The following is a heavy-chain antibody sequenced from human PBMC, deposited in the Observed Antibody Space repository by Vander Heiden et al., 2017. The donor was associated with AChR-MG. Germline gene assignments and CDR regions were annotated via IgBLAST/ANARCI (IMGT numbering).Heavy chain of an antibody. CDR1: GGSISRGGYY. V-gene: IGHV4-31*03. CDR3: ARDERHYMDV. J-gene: IGHJ6*03. Sequence: QVQLQESGPGLVKPSQTLSLTCTVSGGSISRGGYYLSWIRQHPGKGLEWIGYIYYRGSTYDNPSLKSRVTISVDTSKNQFALKWSSGTAADTAVYYWARDERHYMDVWGKGTTVTVSS. CDR2: IYYRGST.